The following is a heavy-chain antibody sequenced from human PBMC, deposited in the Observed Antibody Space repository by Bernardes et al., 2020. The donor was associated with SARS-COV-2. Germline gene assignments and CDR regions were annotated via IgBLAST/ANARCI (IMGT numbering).Heavy chain of an antibody. CDR2: LDWDDDK. CDR1: GFSLGKRGMC. D-gene: IGHD3-3*01. J-gene: IGHJ4*02. Sequence: SHHAPGKATQTLTLACTLPGFSLGKRGMCVSWIRQPPGKALEWLALLDWDDDKYYSTSLKTRLTISKVTSKNQVVLTMTNMDPVDTATYYCARSTKDFWSGYLLFDYWGQGTLVTVSS. CDR3: ARSTKDFWSGYLLFDY. V-gene: IGHV2-70*01.